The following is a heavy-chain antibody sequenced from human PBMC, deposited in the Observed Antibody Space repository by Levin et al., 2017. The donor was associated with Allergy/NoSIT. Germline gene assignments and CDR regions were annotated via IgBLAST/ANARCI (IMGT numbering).Heavy chain of an antibody. CDR3: ARDGTGNAESKFRSYYYYGMDV. Sequence: PGGSLRLSCAASGFTFSDYYMSWIRQAPGKGLEWVSYISSSGSTIYYADSVKGRFTISRDNAKNSLYLQMNSLRAEDTAVYYCARDGTGNAESKFRSYYYYGMDVWGQGTTVTVSS. D-gene: IGHD4-23*01. CDR1: GFTFSDYY. V-gene: IGHV3-11*01. J-gene: IGHJ6*02. CDR2: ISSSGSTI.